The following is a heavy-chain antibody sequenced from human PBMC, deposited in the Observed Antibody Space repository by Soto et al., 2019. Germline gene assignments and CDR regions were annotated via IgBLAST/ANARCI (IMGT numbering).Heavy chain of an antibody. Sequence: GASVKVSCKASGGTFSSYAISWVRQAPGRGLEWMGGIIPIFGTANYAQKFQGRVTITADKSTSTAYMELSSLRSEDTAVYYCAIAARPGYYYYGMDVWGQGTTVTVSS. J-gene: IGHJ6*02. D-gene: IGHD6-6*01. CDR2: IIPIFGTA. CDR1: GGTFSSYA. V-gene: IGHV1-69*06. CDR3: AIAARPGYYYYGMDV.